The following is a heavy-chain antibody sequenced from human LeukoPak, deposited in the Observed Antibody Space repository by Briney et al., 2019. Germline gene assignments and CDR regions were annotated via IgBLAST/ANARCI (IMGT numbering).Heavy chain of an antibody. Sequence: PGGSLRLSCAASGFTFRSYWMSWVRQAPGKGREWVANINQDGSEKYYVDSVKGRFTISRDNAKNSLYLQMNSLRADDTAMYYCARDGGPFDSWGQGTLVTVPS. D-gene: IGHD2-15*01. CDR3: ARDGGPFDS. CDR1: GFTFRSYW. V-gene: IGHV3-7*03. CDR2: INQDGSEK. J-gene: IGHJ4*02.